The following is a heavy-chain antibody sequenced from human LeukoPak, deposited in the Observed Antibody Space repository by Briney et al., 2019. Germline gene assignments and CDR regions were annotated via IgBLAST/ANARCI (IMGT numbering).Heavy chain of an antibody. CDR1: GYTFTCYY. D-gene: IGHD3-10*01. CDR3: ARGDYYGSGSYYFSPYYSYYGMAV. V-gene: IGHV1-2*04. J-gene: IGHJ6*04. Sequence: ASVKVSCKASGYTFTCYYMHWVRQAPGQGLEWMGWINPNSGGTNYAQKFQGWVTMTRDTSISTAYMELSRLRSDDTAVYYCARGDYYGSGSYYFSPYYSYYGMAVWGKGTTVTVSS. CDR2: INPNSGGT.